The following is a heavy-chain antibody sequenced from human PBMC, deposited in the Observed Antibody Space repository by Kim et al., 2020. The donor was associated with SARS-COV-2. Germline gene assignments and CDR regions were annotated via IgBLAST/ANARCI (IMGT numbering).Heavy chain of an antibody. V-gene: IGHV4-59*08. CDR3: ARHPTGDGYNYPFDS. J-gene: IGHJ4*02. D-gene: IGHD5-12*01. Sequence: SRKRRVTTSVDTSKNQFSLKLTSVTAADTAGYYCARHPTGDGYNYPFDSWGQGTLVTVSS.